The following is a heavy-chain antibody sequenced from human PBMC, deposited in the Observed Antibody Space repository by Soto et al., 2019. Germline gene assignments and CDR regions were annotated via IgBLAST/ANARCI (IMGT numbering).Heavy chain of an antibody. D-gene: IGHD3-10*01. CDR2: IIPIFGTA. Sequence: QVQLVQSGAEVKKPGSSVKVSCKASGGTFSSYAISWVRQAPGQGLEWMGGIIPIFGTANYAQKFQGRVTITADESTSTAYMELSSLRSEVTAVYYCARSRYGSGSYDPYYYYGMDVWGQGTTVTVSS. CDR3: ARSRYGSGSYDPYYYYGMDV. J-gene: IGHJ6*02. V-gene: IGHV1-69*01. CDR1: GGTFSSYA.